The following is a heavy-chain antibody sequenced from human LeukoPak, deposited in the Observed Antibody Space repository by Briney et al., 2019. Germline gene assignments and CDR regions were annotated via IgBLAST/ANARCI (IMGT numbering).Heavy chain of an antibody. CDR2: IYHSGST. CDR3: ARVGARAGYYFDY. V-gene: IGHV4-38-2*02. D-gene: IGHD1-26*01. J-gene: IGHJ4*02. Sequence: SETLSLTCTVSGYSISSGYYWGWIRQPPGKGLEWIGSIYHSGSTYYNPSLKSQVTISVDTSKNQFSLKLSSVTAADTAVYYCARVGARAGYYFDYWGQGTLVTVSS. CDR1: GYSISSGYY.